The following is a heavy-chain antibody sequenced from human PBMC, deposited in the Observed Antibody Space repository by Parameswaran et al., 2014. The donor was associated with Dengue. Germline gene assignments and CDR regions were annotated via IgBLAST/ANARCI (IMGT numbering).Heavy chain of an antibody. CDR3: ASPGIKDYDYVWGSYRLPRH. J-gene: IGHJ4*02. Sequence: RWIRQPPGKGLEWIGEINHSGSTNYNPSLKSRVTISVDTSKNQFSLKLSSVTAADTAVYYCASPGIKDYDYVWGSYRLPRHWGQGTLVTVSS. V-gene: IGHV4-34*01. D-gene: IGHD3-16*02. CDR2: INHSGST.